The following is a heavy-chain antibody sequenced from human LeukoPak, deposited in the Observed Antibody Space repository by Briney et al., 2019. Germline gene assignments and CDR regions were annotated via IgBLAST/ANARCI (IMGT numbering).Heavy chain of an antibody. D-gene: IGHD3-22*01. CDR1: GFTFSTSA. CDR2: IRPSDDTT. CDR3: RFYISGSDY. V-gene: IGHV3-23*01. Sequence: GESLRLSCEVFGFTFSTSAMSWVRQAPGKGLEWVSGIRPSDDTTYYVDSVKGRFTVSRDNSKNTLYLQMHSLRVEDTAVYYCRFYISGSDYWGQGTLVTVSS. J-gene: IGHJ4*02.